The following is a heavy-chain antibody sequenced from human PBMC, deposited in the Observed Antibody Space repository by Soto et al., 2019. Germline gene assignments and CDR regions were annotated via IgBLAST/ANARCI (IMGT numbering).Heavy chain of an antibody. CDR1: GGTFSSYA. V-gene: IGHV1-2*02. Sequence: ASVKVSCKASGGTFSSYAISWVRQAPGHPLEWIGWIVVGSGNTNYAQKFQGRVTMTRHTSISTAHMELSRLRSDDTAVYYCARIDYYGSGSYYSPFDYWGQGTLVTVSS. J-gene: IGHJ4*02. D-gene: IGHD3-10*01. CDR3: ARIDYYGSGSYYSPFDY. CDR2: IVVGSGNT.